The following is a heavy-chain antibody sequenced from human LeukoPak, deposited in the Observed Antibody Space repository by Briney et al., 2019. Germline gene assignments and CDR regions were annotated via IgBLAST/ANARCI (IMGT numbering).Heavy chain of an antibody. CDR1: GFTFSDYY. J-gene: IGHJ4*02. Sequence: GGSLRLSCAASGFTFSDYYMSWIRQAPGQGLEWVSYISSSGSTIYYADSIKGRFTISRDNANNFLYLQMNSLRAEDTAVYYCATETNGRHYDYWGQGTLLTVSS. CDR3: ATETNGRHYDY. CDR2: ISSSGSTI. D-gene: IGHD1-14*01. V-gene: IGHV3-11*04.